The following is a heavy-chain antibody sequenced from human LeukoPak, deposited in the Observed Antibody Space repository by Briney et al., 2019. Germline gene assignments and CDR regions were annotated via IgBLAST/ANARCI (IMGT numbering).Heavy chain of an antibody. Sequence: GGSLRLSCAASGFTFSDYAMHWVRQAPGKGLDWVAVISYDGSNKYYADSVKGRFTISRDNSKNTLSLQMSRLRAEDTALYYCARGARKSYPGGEYFQRWGQGTLVTVSS. CDR1: GFTFSDYA. D-gene: IGHD3-16*01. CDR2: ISYDGSNK. CDR3: ARGARKSYPGGEYFQR. V-gene: IGHV3-30-3*01. J-gene: IGHJ1*01.